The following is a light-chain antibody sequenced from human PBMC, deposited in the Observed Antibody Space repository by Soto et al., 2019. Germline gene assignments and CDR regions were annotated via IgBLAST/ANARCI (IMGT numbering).Light chain of an antibody. J-gene: IGKJ1*01. V-gene: IGKV1-5*01. CDR1: QSIDTY. CDR2: DAS. Sequence: DIQMTQSPSTLSASVGNRFTLTCRARQSIDTYLAWYQQKPGKAPKLLLYDASILESGVPSRFSGSGSGTEFTLTISGLQPDDFATYYCQHYNSYWTFGQGTKVEI. CDR3: QHYNSYWT.